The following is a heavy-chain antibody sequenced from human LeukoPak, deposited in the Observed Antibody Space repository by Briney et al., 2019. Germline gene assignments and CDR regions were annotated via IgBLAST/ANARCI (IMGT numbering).Heavy chain of an antibody. CDR2: ISSTGSTT. CDR1: GFTFSSFS. D-gene: IGHD3-3*01. Sequence: GGSLRLSCAASGFTFSSFSMNWVRQAPGKGMEWVSYISSTGSTTYYADSVKGRFTISRDNAKISLYLQMNSLRADDTAVYYCARDPTTLAYYDFWSGYYYNWFDPWGQGTLVTVSS. V-gene: IGHV3-48*01. J-gene: IGHJ5*02. CDR3: ARDPTTLAYYDFWSGYYYNWFDP.